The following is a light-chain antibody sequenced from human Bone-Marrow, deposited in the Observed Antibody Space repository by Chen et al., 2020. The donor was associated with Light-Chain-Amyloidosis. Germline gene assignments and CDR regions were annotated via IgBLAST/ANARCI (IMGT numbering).Light chain of an antibody. CDR2: KVS. CDR1: QSLVYSDGNTY. CDR3: MQGTHWRS. J-gene: IGKJ2*01. V-gene: IGKV2-30*01. Sequence: DAVLTQSPLSLPVTLGQPASISCRSSQSLVYSDGNTYLTWFQQRPGQSPRRLSYKVSNRDSGVPDRFSGSGSGTDFTLKISRVEAEDVGIYYCMQGTHWRSFGQGTKLQIK.